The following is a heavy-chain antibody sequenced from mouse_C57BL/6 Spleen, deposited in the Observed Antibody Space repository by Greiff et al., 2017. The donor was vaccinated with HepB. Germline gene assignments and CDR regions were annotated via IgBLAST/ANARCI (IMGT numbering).Heavy chain of an antibody. J-gene: IGHJ3*01. D-gene: IGHD1-1*01. CDR1: GFTFSDYG. V-gene: IGHV5-17*01. CDR3: ARTLYGSSPLFAY. Sequence: EVKLVESGGGLVKPGGSLKLSCAASGFTFSDYGMHWVRQAPEKGLEWVAYISSGSSTIYYADTVKGRFTISRDNAKNTLFLQMTSLRSEDTAMYYCARTLYGSSPLFAYWGQGTLVTVSA. CDR2: ISSGSSTI.